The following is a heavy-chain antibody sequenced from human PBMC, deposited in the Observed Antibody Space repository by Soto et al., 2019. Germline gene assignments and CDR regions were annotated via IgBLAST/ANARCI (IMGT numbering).Heavy chain of an antibody. CDR2: ISVSGDST. V-gene: IGHV3-23*01. Sequence: EVKLLESGGGMVQPGGSLRLSCAAAGFTFNNYAMTWVRQAPVKGLEWVSSISVSGDSTYYADSVKGRFTLSRDNSKNTLYLQMNSLRAEDTAVYYCVKRKADSACYESWGQGTLVTVSS. CDR3: VKRKADSACYES. D-gene: IGHD3-22*01. CDR1: GFTFNNYA. J-gene: IGHJ5*02.